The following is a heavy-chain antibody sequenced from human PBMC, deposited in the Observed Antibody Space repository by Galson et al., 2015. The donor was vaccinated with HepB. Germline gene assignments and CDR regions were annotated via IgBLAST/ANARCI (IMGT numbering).Heavy chain of an antibody. CDR1: GDSVSSNIPT. Sequence: CAISGDSVSSNIPTWNWVRQSPSRGLEWLGRTYYRSKWYNDYAVSVKSRITINPDTSKNQFSLQLNSVTPEDTAVYYCARALSPTGLHHWGQGTLLPASS. CDR3: ARALSPTGLHH. CDR2: TYYRSKWYN. V-gene: IGHV6-1*01. D-gene: IGHD1-1*01. J-gene: IGHJ1*01.